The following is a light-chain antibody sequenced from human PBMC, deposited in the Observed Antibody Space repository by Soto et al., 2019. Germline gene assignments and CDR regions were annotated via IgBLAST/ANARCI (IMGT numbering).Light chain of an antibody. CDR2: AAS. J-gene: IGKJ1*01. Sequence: DIQMTQSPSSLSASVRDRVTITCRASQGINNFLAWYQQKPGKVPKLLIYAASTLLSGVPSRFSGSGSGTDFTLTISSLQPEDVATYYCQKYNRALWTFGQGTKVEIK. V-gene: IGKV1-27*01. CDR3: QKYNRALWT. CDR1: QGINNF.